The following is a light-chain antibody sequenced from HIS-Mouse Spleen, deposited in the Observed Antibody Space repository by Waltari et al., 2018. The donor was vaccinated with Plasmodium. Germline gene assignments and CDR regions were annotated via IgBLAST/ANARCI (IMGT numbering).Light chain of an antibody. J-gene: IGKJ3*01. CDR1: QSVSSY. CDR3: QQRSNWPLT. CDR2: DAS. V-gene: IGKV3-11*01. Sequence: EIVLTQSPATLSLSPGERATLSCRASQSVSSYLAWYKQKPGQAPRRLIYDASNRATGIPARFSGSGSGTDFTLTISSLEPEDFAVYYCQQRSNWPLTFGPGTKVDIK.